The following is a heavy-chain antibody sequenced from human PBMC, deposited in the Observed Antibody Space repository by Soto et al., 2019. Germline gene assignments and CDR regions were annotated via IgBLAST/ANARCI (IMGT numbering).Heavy chain of an antibody. CDR1: GFTFDDYA. D-gene: IGHD3-10*01. CDR3: ARNPGEGYYYGMDV. CDR2: ISWNSGSI. J-gene: IGHJ6*02. Sequence: EVQLVESGGGLVQPGRSLRLSCAASGFTFDDYAMHWVRQAPGKGLEWVSGISWNSGSIGYADSVKGRFTISRDNAKNSLYLQMNSLRAEDTALYYCARNPGEGYYYGMDVWGQGTTVTVSS. V-gene: IGHV3-9*01.